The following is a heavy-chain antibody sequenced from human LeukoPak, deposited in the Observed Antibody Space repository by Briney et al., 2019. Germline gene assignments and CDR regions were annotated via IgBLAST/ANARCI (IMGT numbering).Heavy chain of an antibody. D-gene: IGHD5-24*01. CDR3: AREDGYNYYYYGMDV. CDR2: IYTSGST. V-gene: IGHV4-61*02. J-gene: IGHJ6*02. Sequence: SETLSLTCTVSGGSISSSSYYWSWIRQPAGKGLEWIGRIYTSGSTNYNPSLKSRVTMSVDTSKNQFSLKLSSVTAADTAVYYCAREDGYNYYYYGMDVWGQGTTVTVSS. CDR1: GGSISSSSYY.